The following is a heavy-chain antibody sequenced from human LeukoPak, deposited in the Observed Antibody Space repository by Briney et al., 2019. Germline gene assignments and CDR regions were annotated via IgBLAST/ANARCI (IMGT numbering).Heavy chain of an antibody. D-gene: IGHD6-19*01. CDR2: IIPIFGTA. CDR1: GGTFSSYA. CDR3: ASADSGWYLD. V-gene: IGHV1-69*06. Sequence: SVKVSCKASGGTFSSYAISWVRQAPGQGLEWMGGIIPIFGTANYAQKFQGRVTITADKSTSTAYMELSSLRSENTAVYYCASADSGWYLDWGQGTLVTVSS. J-gene: IGHJ4*02.